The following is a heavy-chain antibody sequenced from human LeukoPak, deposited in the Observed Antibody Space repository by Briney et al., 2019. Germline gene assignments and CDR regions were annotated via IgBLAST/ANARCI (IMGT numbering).Heavy chain of an antibody. CDR2: ISGSGGRT. Sequence: GGSLRLSCAASGFTFSSYAVSWVRQAPGKGLEWVSVISGSGGRTYYADSVKGRFTISRDNSENTLYLQMNSLRAEDTAVYYCVRDNPRCCRVVPPNIDDYWGQGTLVTVSS. CDR1: GFTFSSYA. J-gene: IGHJ4*02. CDR3: VRDNPRCCRVVPPNIDDY. V-gene: IGHV3-23*01. D-gene: IGHD2-15*01.